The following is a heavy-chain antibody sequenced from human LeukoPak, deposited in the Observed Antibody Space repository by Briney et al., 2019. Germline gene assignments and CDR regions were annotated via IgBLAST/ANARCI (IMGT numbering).Heavy chain of an antibody. J-gene: IGHJ4*02. CDR1: GYTFTSYG. CDR2: ISAYNGNT. CDR3: ARVDTGYGDYDY. Sequence: ASVKVSCKASGYTFTSYGISWVRQAPGQGLEWMGWISAYNGNTNYAPKLQGRVTMTTDTSTSTAYMELRSLRSDDTAVYYCARVDTGYGDYDYWGQGTLVTVSS. V-gene: IGHV1-18*01. D-gene: IGHD4-17*01.